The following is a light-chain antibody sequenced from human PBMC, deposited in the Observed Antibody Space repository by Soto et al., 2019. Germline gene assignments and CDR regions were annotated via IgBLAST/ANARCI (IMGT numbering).Light chain of an antibody. V-gene: IGLV2-23*02. CDR3: CSYASSTTWV. CDR2: EVS. Sequence: QSVLTQPASVSGSPGQSITISCTGTSSDVGSYNLVSWYQQHPGKAPKLMIYEVSKRPSGVSYRFSGSKSGTTASLTISGLQAEDEADYYCCSYASSTTWVFGGGTQLTVL. J-gene: IGLJ3*02. CDR1: SSDVGSYNL.